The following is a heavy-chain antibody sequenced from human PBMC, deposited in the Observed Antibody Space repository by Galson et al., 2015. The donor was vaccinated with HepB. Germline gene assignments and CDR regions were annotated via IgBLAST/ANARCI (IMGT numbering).Heavy chain of an antibody. CDR3: TTDRLWFGEWYFDY. V-gene: IGHV3-15*01. CDR1: GFTFSNAW. D-gene: IGHD3-10*01. J-gene: IGHJ4*02. Sequence: SLRLSCAASGFTFSNAWMSWVRQAPGKGLEWVGRIKSKTDGGTTDYAAPVKGRFTISRDDSKNTLYLQMNSLKTEDTAVYYCTTDRLWFGEWYFDYWGQGTLVTVSS. CDR2: IKSKTDGGTT.